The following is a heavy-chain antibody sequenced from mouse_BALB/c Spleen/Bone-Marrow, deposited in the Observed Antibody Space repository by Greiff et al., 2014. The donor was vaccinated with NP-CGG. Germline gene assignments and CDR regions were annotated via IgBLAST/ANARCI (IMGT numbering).Heavy chain of an antibody. CDR3: ARHANWDYFDY. CDR1: GFSLTSYG. Sequence: QVQLQQPGPGLVAPSQSLSITCTISGFSLTSYGVHWVRQPPGKGLEWLVVIWSDGSTTYNSALKSRLSISKDNSKSQVFLKMNSLQTDDAAMYYCARHANWDYFDYWGQGTTLTVSS. V-gene: IGHV2-6-1*01. CDR2: IWSDGST. D-gene: IGHD4-1*01. J-gene: IGHJ2*01.